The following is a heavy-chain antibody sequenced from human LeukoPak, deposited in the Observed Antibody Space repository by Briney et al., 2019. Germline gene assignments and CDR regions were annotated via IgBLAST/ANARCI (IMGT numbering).Heavy chain of an antibody. CDR1: GGSISSSSYY. J-gene: IGHJ4*02. CDR3: AIGGSSGYSLLYYFDY. D-gene: IGHD3-22*01. CDR2: IYYSGST. V-gene: IGHV4-39*01. Sequence: SETLSLTCTVSGGSISSSSYYWGWICQPPGKGLEWIGSIYYSGSTYYNPSLKSRVTISVDTSKNQFSLKLSSVTAADTAVYYCAIGGSSGYSLLYYFDYWGQGTLVTVSS.